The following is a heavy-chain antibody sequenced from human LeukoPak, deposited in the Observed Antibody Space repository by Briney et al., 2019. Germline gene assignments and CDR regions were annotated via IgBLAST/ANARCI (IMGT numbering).Heavy chain of an antibody. CDR3: ARVRGRGYSYVSS. Sequence: PSETLSLTCAVYGGSFSGYYWSWIRQLPGKGLEWIGEINHSGSTNYNPSLKSRVTISVDTSKNQFSLKLSSVTAADTAVYYCARVRGRGYSYVSSWGQGTLVTVSS. J-gene: IGHJ5*02. D-gene: IGHD5-18*01. CDR2: INHSGST. CDR1: GGSFSGYY. V-gene: IGHV4-34*01.